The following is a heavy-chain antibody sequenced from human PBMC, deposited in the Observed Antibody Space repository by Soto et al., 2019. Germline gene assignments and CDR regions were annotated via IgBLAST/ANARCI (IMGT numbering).Heavy chain of an antibody. Sequence: PSETLSLTCAFYVGSFSGYYWSWIRQPPGKGLEWIGEINHSGSTNYNPSLKSRVTISVDTSKNQFSLKLSSVTAADTAVYYCARYYVWGSYRPAYYFDYWGQGTLVTVSS. V-gene: IGHV4-34*01. J-gene: IGHJ4*02. CDR3: ARYYVWGSYRPAYYFDY. CDR2: INHSGST. CDR1: VGSFSGYY. D-gene: IGHD3-16*02.